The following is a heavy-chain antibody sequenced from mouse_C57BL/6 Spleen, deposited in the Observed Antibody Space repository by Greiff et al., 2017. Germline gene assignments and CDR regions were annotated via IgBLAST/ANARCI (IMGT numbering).Heavy chain of an antibody. D-gene: IGHD2-1*01. V-gene: IGHV1-80*01. J-gene: IGHJ2*01. CDR1: GYAFSSYW. Sequence: QVQLQQSGAELVKPGASVKISCKASGYAFSSYWMNWVKQRPGKGLEWIGQIYPGDGDTNYNGKFKGQATLTADKSSSTAYMQLSSLTSEDSAVYFCARNGNYVFLDYWGQGTTLTVSS. CDR3: ARNGNYVFLDY. CDR2: IYPGDGDT.